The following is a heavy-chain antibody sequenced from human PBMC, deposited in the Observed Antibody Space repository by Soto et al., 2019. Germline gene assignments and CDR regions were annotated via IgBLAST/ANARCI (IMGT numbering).Heavy chain of an antibody. CDR3: ARDNVLLWFGELYVLDV. CDR2: IYTSGST. J-gene: IGHJ6*02. CDR1: GGCIIRYY. D-gene: IGHD3-10*01. V-gene: IGHV4-4*07. Sequence: PSETLSLTCTVSGGCIIRYYWSWSRQPAGKGLEWIGRIYTSGSTNYNPSLKSRVTMSVDTSKNQFSLKLSSVTAADTAVYYCARDNVLLWFGELYVLDVWGQGTTVTVSS.